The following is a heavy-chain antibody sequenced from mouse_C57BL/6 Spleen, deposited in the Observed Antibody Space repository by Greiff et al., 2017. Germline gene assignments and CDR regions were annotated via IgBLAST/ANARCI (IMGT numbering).Heavy chain of an antibody. CDR3: ARKNYGYFDY. D-gene: IGHD1-1*01. CDR2: ISYDGSN. Sequence: EVKLMESGPGLVKPSQSLSLTCSVTGYSITSGYYWNWIRQFPGNKLEWMGYISYDGSNNYNPSLKNRISITRDTSKNQFFLKLNSVTTEDTATYYCARKNYGYFDYWGQGTTLTVSS. J-gene: IGHJ2*01. CDR1: GYSITSGYY. V-gene: IGHV3-6*01.